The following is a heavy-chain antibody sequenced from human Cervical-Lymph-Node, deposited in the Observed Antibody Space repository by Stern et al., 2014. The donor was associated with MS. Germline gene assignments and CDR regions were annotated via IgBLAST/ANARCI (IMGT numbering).Heavy chain of an antibody. Sequence: QVQLVESGAEVTKPGSSVKVSCKLSGYTLTDVSMHWVRQVPGKGLEWVGGFDPEDGEAINTQKFQGRFTMTEDTSTDTAYMQLSSLKSDVTAVYYCAISGHRLGLDVWGQGTTVIVSS. CDR3: AISGHRLGLDV. V-gene: IGHV1-24*01. CDR2: FDPEDGEA. CDR1: GYTLTDVS. D-gene: IGHD6-25*01. J-gene: IGHJ6*02.